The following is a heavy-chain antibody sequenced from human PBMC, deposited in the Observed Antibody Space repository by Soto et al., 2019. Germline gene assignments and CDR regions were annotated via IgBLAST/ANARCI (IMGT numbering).Heavy chain of an antibody. Sequence: QVTLKESGPVLVKPTETLTLRCTVSGLSITDSEMGVSWIRQPPGQPLEWLAHIDSSGEKSYRTFLKSILAISKDPSKCQIVLTMTNMDPADTATYYCARRHLAVAVSPWFDPWGQGIPVTVSS. CDR2: IDSSGEK. CDR1: GLSITDSEMG. D-gene: IGHD6-19*01. J-gene: IGHJ5*02. V-gene: IGHV2-26*01. CDR3: ARRHLAVAVSPWFDP.